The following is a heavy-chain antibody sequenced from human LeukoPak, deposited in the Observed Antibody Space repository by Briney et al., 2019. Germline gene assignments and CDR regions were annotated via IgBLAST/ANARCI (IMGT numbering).Heavy chain of an antibody. CDR3: ARNAGDI. Sequence: PSETLSLTCTGSGGSIRSYQWSWIRQPPGKGLEWIGYIYYTGSTNYNPSLKSRVTISVDTSKNQFSLKLSSVTAADTAVYYCARNAGDIWGQGTLVTVSS. J-gene: IGHJ4*02. V-gene: IGHV4-59*08. CDR2: IYYTGST. D-gene: IGHD3-16*01. CDR1: GGSIRSYQ.